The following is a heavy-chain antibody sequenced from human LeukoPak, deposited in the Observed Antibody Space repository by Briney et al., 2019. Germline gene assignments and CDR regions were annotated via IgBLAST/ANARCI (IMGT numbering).Heavy chain of an antibody. CDR3: VLAPNSNWFDF. V-gene: IGHV4-59*08. CDR2: IHYSGSS. J-gene: IGHJ4*02. D-gene: IGHD2-15*01. CDR1: GGSINGYY. Sequence: SETLSLTCTVSGGSINGYYWTWIRQSPGRGLEWIGNIHYSGSSIYNPSLRSRVTMSIDTSKKQFFLKLRSVTAADTAVYYCVLAPNSNWFDFWGQGTLVTVSS.